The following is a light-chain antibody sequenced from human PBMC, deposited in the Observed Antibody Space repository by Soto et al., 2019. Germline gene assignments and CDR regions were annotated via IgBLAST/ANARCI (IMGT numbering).Light chain of an antibody. Sequence: VMTQSPATLSVSPGERATLSCRASQSVSNNLAWYQQKPGQAPGLLIYGASTRATGIPARFSGSGSGTEFTLPISSLQSEDFAVYYCQQYNNWPPAFGQGTKVEIK. CDR3: QQYNNWPPA. CDR1: QSVSNN. V-gene: IGKV3-15*01. CDR2: GAS. J-gene: IGKJ1*01.